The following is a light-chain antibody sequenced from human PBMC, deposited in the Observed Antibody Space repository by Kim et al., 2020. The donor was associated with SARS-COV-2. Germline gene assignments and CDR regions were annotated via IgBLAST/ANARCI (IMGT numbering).Light chain of an antibody. V-gene: IGKV3-20*01. CDR2: GAS. CDR3: QQFGHSPWT. CDR1: QNLNSRF. Sequence: EIVLTQSPGTLSLSPGERVTLSCRASQNLNSRFLAWYQQKPGHAPRLLVYGASNRATGIPDRFSGSGSATDFTLTITRLEPEDFAVYFCQQFGHSPWTFGQGTKLEI. J-gene: IGKJ1*01.